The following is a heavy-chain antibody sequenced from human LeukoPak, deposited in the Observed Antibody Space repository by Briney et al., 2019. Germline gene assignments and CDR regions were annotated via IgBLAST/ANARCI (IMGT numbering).Heavy chain of an antibody. J-gene: IGHJ3*02. D-gene: IGHD3-10*01. CDR3: ARGALYGLLWFGEVAFDI. CDR2: INPNSGGT. Sequence: GASVKVSCKASGYTFTGYYMHWVRQAPGQGLEWMGWINPNSGGTNYAQKCQGRVTMTRDTSISTAYMELSRLRSDDTAVYYCARGALYGLLWFGEVAFDIWGQGTMVTVSS. CDR1: GYTFTGYY. V-gene: IGHV1-2*02.